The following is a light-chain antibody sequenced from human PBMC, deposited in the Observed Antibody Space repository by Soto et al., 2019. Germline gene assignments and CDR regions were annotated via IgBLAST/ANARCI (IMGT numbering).Light chain of an antibody. J-gene: IGKJ4*01. CDR1: ESLVYSDGNTY. CDR3: MQGSHWSLT. CDR2: EFS. Sequence: DIVLTQSPLSLPVTLGRPASISCRSSESLVYSDGNTYLGCVQQRRVQSPMRLLFEFSKRDSGVPDRFIGSGSGTDFTLKISRVEAEDVWVYYCMQGSHWSLTFGGGTKVE. V-gene: IGKV2-30*01.